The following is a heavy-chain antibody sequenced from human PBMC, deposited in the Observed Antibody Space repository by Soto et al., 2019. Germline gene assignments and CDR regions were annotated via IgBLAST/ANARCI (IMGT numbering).Heavy chain of an antibody. J-gene: IGHJ4*02. CDR1: GGSFSGYY. Sequence: PSETLSLTCAVYGGSFSGYYWSWIRQPPGKGLEWIGEINHSGSTNYNPSLKSRVTISVDTSKNQFSLKLSSVTAADTAVYYCARAQRGYSGYDRDYWGQGTLVTVSA. CDR3: ARAQRGYSGYDRDY. D-gene: IGHD5-12*01. CDR2: INHSGST. V-gene: IGHV4-34*01.